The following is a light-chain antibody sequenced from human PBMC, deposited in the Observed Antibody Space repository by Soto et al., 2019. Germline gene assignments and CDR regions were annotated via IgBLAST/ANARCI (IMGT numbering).Light chain of an antibody. CDR1: QSVSSY. V-gene: IGKV3-11*01. CDR2: DAS. J-gene: IGKJ5*01. CDR3: QQRSNGPIT. Sequence: DIVSTQSPATLSLSPGERATLSCRASQSVSSYLAWYQQKPGQAPRLLIYDASNRATGIPARFSGSGSGTDESLTISSLEPEDFSVYYCQQRSNGPITFGQGTRLEIK.